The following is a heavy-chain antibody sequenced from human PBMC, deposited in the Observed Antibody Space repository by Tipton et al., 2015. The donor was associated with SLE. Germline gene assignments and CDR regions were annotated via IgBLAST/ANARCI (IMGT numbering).Heavy chain of an antibody. CDR1: GFTFDDYG. Sequence: SLRLSYAASGFTFDDYGMSWVRQAPGKGLEWVSGINWNGGSTGYADSVKGRFTISRDNAKNSLYLQMNSLRAEDTALYYCARRSYQLLAYYFDYWGQGTLVTVSS. V-gene: IGHV3-20*03. CDR3: ARRSYQLLAYYFDY. D-gene: IGHD2-2*01. J-gene: IGHJ4*02. CDR2: INWNGGST.